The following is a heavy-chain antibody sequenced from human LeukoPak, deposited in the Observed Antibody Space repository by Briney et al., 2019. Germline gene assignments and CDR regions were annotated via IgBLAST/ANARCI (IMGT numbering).Heavy chain of an antibody. CDR3: AKLSEGAYDY. CDR1: GFTFSSYA. D-gene: IGHD1-26*01. Sequence: PGGSLRLSCAASGFTFSSYAMHWVRQAPAKGLEYVSAISSNGGSTYYANSVKGRFTISRDNSKNTLYLQMGSLRAEDMAVYYCAKLSEGAYDYWGQGTLVTVSS. V-gene: IGHV3-64*01. CDR2: ISSNGGST. J-gene: IGHJ4*02.